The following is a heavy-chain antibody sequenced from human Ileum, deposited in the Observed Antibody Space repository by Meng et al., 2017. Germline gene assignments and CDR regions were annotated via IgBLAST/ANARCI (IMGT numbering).Heavy chain of an antibody. V-gene: IGHV4-39*06. CDR3: ATCIRGRPWFDP. Sequence: GSVPCKPTPPAALYLPCPVSACAIRVPRCIWCWIRQHPGKGLDWIGDFYYRRNTYYKSARKSRVTMSGETSNNQFPLKLSSGTAADTAVYYCATCIRGRPWFDPWGQGTLVTVSS. J-gene: IGHJ5*02. D-gene: IGHD3-16*01. CDR2: FYYRRNT. CDR1: ACAIRVPRCI.